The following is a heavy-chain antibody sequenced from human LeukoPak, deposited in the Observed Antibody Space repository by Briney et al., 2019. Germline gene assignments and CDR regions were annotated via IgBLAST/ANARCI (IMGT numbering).Heavy chain of an antibody. CDR2: INHSGST. CDR1: GGSFSGYY. V-gene: IGHV4-34*01. CDR3: ARDLGVNYYDSSGLVGADY. Sequence: SETLSLTCAVYGGSFSGYYWSWIRQPPGKGLEWIGEINHSGSTNYNPSLKSRVTISVDTSKNQFSLKLSSVTAADTAVYYCARDLGVNYYDSSGLVGADYWGQGTLVTVSS. J-gene: IGHJ4*02. D-gene: IGHD3-22*01.